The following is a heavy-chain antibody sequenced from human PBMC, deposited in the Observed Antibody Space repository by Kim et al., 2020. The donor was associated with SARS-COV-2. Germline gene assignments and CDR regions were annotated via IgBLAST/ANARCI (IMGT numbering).Heavy chain of an antibody. CDR1: GGSFSGYY. CDR3: ARGHGSSSTYYFDY. J-gene: IGHJ4*02. Sequence: SETLSLTCAVYGGSFSGYYWSWIRQPPGKGLEWIGEINHSGSTNYNPSLKSRVTISVDTSKNQFSLKLSSVTAADTAVYYCARGHGSSSTYYFDYWGQGT. CDR2: INHSGST. D-gene: IGHD6-6*01. V-gene: IGHV4-34*01.